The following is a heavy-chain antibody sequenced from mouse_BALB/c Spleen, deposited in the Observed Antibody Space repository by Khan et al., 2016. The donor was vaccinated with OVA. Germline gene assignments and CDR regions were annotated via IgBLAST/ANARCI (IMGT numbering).Heavy chain of an antibody. CDR1: GYSITSGYA. D-gene: IGHD1-1*01. V-gene: IGHV3-2*02. CDR2: ISYSGVT. CDR3: ARGNYYGDDFDY. J-gene: IGHJ2*01. Sequence: EVQLQESGPGLVKPSQSLSLTCTVTGYSITSGYAWNWIRQFPGNKLEWMGYISYSGVTSYTPSLKSRISITRDTSKNQFFLQLNSVTTEDTATYYCARGNYYGDDFDYWGQGTTLTVSS.